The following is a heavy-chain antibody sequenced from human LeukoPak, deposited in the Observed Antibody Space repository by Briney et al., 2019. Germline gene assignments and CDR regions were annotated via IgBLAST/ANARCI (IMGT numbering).Heavy chain of an antibody. D-gene: IGHD2-15*01. V-gene: IGHV3-30-3*02. CDR3: ANDGPPPYCSGGSCYSALSYD. CDR1: GFTFSSYA. J-gene: IGHJ4*02. CDR2: ISYDGSNK. Sequence: PGGSLRLSCAASGFTFSSYAMHWVRQAPGKGLEWVAVISYDGSNKYYADSVKGRFTISRDNSKNTLYLQMNSLRAEDRAVYYCANDGPPPYCSGGSCYSALSYDWGQGTLVTVSS.